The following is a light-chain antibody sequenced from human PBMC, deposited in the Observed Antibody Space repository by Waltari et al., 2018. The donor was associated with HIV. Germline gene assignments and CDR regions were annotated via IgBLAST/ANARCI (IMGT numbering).Light chain of an antibody. V-gene: IGLV1-36*01. Sequence: QSVLTQPPSVSEAPGQRVTISCSGSTSNTGSNAVNWYTQVPGKAPKRLVYYDDLLSAGVSARVSASKSGTSASRASRGLQSQDEADYYCAAWDDSLNGYVFGSGTKVTVL. J-gene: IGLJ1*01. CDR3: AAWDDSLNGYV. CDR1: TSNTGSNA. CDR2: YDD.